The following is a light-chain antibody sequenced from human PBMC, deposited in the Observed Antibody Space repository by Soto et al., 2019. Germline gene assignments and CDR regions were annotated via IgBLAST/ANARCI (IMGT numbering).Light chain of an antibody. CDR1: QSISNY. CDR2: AAS. CDR3: QQSYSIPWT. Sequence: DIQMTQSPSSLSASVGDRVTITCRASQSISNYLNWYQRKPGKAPNLLIYAASSLQSGVPSRFSGGGSGTDFTLTISSMQSEDFATYYCQQSYSIPWTFGQGTKVEIK. V-gene: IGKV1-39*01. J-gene: IGKJ1*01.